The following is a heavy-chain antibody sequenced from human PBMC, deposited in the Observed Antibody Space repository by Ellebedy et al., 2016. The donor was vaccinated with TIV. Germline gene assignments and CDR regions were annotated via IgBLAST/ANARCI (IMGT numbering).Heavy chain of an antibody. CDR2: MNPNSGNT. Sequence: ASVKVSCXASGYTFTSYGISWVRQAPGQGLEWMGWMNPNSGNTGYAQKFQGRVTMTRNTSISTAYMELSSLRSEDTAVYYCARGTDVVPAAIYFDYWGQGTLVTVSS. CDR3: ARGTDVVPAAIYFDY. J-gene: IGHJ4*02. CDR1: GYTFTSYG. D-gene: IGHD2-2*01. V-gene: IGHV1-8*02.